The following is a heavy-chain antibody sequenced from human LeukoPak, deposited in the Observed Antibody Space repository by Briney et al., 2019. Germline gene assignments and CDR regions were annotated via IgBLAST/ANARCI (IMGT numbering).Heavy chain of an antibody. CDR3: ARELLGEGPDAFDV. V-gene: IGHV3-30*04. J-gene: IGHJ3*01. CDR2: ISYDGSNK. D-gene: IGHD3-16*01. CDR1: GFTFSSYA. Sequence: GGSLRLSCAASGFTFSSYAMHWVRQAPGKGLEWVAVISYDGSNKYYADSVKGRFTISRDNSKDTLYLQMDSLRAEDTAVFYCARELLGEGPDAFDVWGQGTIVTVSS.